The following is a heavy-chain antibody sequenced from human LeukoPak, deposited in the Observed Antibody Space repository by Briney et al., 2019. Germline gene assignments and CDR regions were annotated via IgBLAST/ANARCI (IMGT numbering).Heavy chain of an antibody. CDR1: GFTFSSYW. CDR3: ARAQWRTYSYYYMDV. J-gene: IGHJ6*03. D-gene: IGHD6-19*01. Sequence: GSLRLSCAASGFTFSSYWMSWVRQAPGKGLEWVANIKQDGSEKYYVDSVKGRFTISRDNAKNSLYLQMNSLRAEDTAVYYCARAQWRTYSYYYMDVWGKGTTVTVSS. CDR2: IKQDGSEK. V-gene: IGHV3-7*01.